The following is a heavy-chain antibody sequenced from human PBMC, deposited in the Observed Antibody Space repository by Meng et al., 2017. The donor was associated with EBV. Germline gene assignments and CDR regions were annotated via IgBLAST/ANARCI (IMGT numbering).Heavy chain of an antibody. D-gene: IGHD2-2*02. J-gene: IGHJ5*02. CDR1: GGSGSSGNNY. V-gene: IGHV4-30-4*01. CDR2: IYYSGRT. Sequence: PLEGFGSGLVKPSQTLSLTCTVSGGSGSSGNNYWIWIRQPPGKGLEWIGYIYYSGRTYYNPSLESRVTMSVDTSKNQFSLNLNSVTAADTAVYYCARVNGDCFSTICYKGWFDPWGQGTLVTVSS. CDR3: ARVNGDCFSTICYKGWFDP.